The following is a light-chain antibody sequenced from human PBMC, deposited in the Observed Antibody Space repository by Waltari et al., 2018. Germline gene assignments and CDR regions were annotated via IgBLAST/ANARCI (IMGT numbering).Light chain of an antibody. V-gene: IGKV3-20*01. J-gene: IGKJ1*01. CDR3: QHYVRLPVT. Sequence: VLTQSPGTLSLSPGERATLSCRASQSVGRALAWYQQKPGQAPRLLIYDASIRATGVRDRVSGSGSGTDFSLTISRLEPEGVAVYNCQHYVRLPVTFGQGTKVE. CDR2: DAS. CDR1: QSVGRA.